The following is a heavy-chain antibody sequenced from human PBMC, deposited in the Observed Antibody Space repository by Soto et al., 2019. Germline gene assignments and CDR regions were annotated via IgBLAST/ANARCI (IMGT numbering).Heavy chain of an antibody. CDR1: GGTFSSYA. V-gene: IGHV1-69*01. D-gene: IGHD2-2*01. J-gene: IGHJ6*02. Sequence: QVQLVQSGAEVKKPGSSVKVSCKASGGTFSSYAISWVRQAPGQGLEWMGGIIPIFGTANYAQKFQGRVTITADESTSTAYMELSSLRSEDTAVYYCARNGLGYCSSTSCPTPRYYYYGMDVWGQGTTVTVSS. CDR3: ARNGLGYCSSTSCPTPRYYYYGMDV. CDR2: IIPIFGTA.